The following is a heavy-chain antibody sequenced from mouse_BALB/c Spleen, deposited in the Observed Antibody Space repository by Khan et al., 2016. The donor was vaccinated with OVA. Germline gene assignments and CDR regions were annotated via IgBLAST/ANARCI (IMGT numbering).Heavy chain of an antibody. Sequence: VQLQQSRPEAVRLGVSVKISCKGYGDTSSYYAIHWVKQSHAKSLEWIGVISIYNGNTNYNQKFKGTATMTLDKSSSTAYMELARLTTEDAAMYDCARGEFLLLLRGMDYWGQGTSGTVSS. V-gene: IGHV1S137*01. CDR3: ARGEFLLLLRGMDY. J-gene: IGHJ4*01. CDR2: ISIYNGNT. D-gene: IGHD2-12*01. CDR1: GDTSSYYA.